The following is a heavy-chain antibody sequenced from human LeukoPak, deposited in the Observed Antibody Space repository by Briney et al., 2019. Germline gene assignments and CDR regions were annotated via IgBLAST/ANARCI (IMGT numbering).Heavy chain of an antibody. CDR3: ARATTYGDADY. V-gene: IGHV4-59*01. CDR2: IHYSGST. J-gene: IGHJ4*02. D-gene: IGHD4-17*01. CDR1: GGSISSYY. Sequence: SETLSLTCTVSGGSISSYYWNWIRQPPGKGLEWIGYIHYSGSTKYNPSLKSRVTMSVDTSKNQFSLRLSSVTAADTAVYYCARATTYGDADYWGQGTLVTVSS.